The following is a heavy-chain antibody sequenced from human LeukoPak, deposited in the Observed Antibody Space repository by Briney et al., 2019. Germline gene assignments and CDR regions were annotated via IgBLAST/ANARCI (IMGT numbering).Heavy chain of an antibody. CDR3: ARGLGLGYYYYYMDV. V-gene: IGHV4-4*07. CDR2: IYTSGST. J-gene: IGHJ6*03. CDR1: GGSISSYY. D-gene: IGHD7-27*01. Sequence: SETLSLTCTVSGGSISSYYWSWIRQPAGKGLEWIGRIYTSGSTNYNPSLKSRVTISVDTSKNQLSLKLSSVTAADTAVYYCARGLGLGYYYYYMDVWGKGTTVTVSS.